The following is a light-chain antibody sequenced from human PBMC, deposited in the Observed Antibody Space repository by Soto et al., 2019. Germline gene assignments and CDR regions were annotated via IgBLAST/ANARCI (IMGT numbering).Light chain of an antibody. J-gene: IGKJ1*01. CDR3: QQYKSYSWT. V-gene: IGKV1-5*03. CDR1: QSISSW. CDR2: KAS. Sequence: DIQMTQSPSTLSASVGDRVTITCRASQSISSWLVWYQQKPGRAPKLLIYKASSLESGVPSRFSGSGSGTEFTLTISSLQPDDSATYYCQQYKSYSWTFGQGTKVEIK.